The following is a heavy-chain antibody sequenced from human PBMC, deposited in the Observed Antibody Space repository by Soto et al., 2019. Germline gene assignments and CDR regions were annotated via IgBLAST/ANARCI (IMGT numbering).Heavy chain of an antibody. Sequence: SETLSLTCTVSGGSISSYYWSWIRQPPGKGLEWIGYIYYSGSTNYNPSLKSRVTISVDTSKNQFSLKLSSVTAADSAVYYCASPKIAFYNWFDPWGQGTLVTVSS. V-gene: IGHV4-59*08. J-gene: IGHJ5*02. CDR3: ASPKIAFYNWFDP. D-gene: IGHD3-3*02. CDR2: IYYSGST. CDR1: GGSISSYY.